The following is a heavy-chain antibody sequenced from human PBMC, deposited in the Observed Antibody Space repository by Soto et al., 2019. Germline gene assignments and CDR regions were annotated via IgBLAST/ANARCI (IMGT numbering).Heavy chain of an antibody. J-gene: IGHJ6*03. CDR1: GGSISSYY. CDR2: ISYSGNT. V-gene: IGHV4-59*08. D-gene: IGHD5-18*01. CDR3: ARLCSRYTYGPYMDV. Sequence: QVQLQESGPGLVKPSETLSLTCTVSGGSISSYYWSWIRQPPGKGLEWIGYISYSGNTNYNPSLKSRVTVSVDTSKNQFSLKLSSVTAADTAVYYCARLCSRYTYGPYMDVWGKGTTVTVSS.